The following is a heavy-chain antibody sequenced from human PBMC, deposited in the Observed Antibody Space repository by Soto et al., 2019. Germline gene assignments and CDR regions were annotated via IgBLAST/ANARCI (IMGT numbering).Heavy chain of an antibody. J-gene: IGHJ2*01. V-gene: IGHV4-4*07. Sequence: SETLSLTCSVSGASLSSFNWNWVRQPAGKGPEWVGRLNIAGTINYNPSLKSRIAMSMDTSNNQISLHLRSVTAADTAIYYCARDRGEYTSSWFWYFSHWGHGTLVTVSS. CDR2: LNIAGTI. D-gene: IGHD6-13*01. CDR3: ARDRGEYTSSWFWYFSH. CDR1: GASLSSFN.